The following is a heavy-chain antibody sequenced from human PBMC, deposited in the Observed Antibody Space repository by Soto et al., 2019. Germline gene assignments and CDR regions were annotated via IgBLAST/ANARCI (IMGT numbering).Heavy chain of an antibody. J-gene: IGHJ4*02. CDR2: ISSSSTI. D-gene: IGHD6-19*01. CDR3: ARGYSSGPDY. V-gene: IGHV3-48*01. Sequence: GGSLRLSCAASGFTFSSYSMNWVRQAPGKGLEWVSYISSSSTIYYADSVKGRFTISRDNAKNSLYLQMNSLRAEDTALYYCARGYSSGPDYWGQGTLVTVSS. CDR1: GFTFSSYS.